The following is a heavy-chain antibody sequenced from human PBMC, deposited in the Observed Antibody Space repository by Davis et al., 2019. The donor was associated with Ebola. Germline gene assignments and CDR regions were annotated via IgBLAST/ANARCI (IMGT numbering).Heavy chain of an antibody. CDR2: VYYSGST. Sequence: SETLSLTCTVSGGSISSSSYYWGWIRQPPGKGLEWIGTVYYSGSTYYNPSLKSRVIISVDTSKNQFSLKLTSVTAADTAVYFCHFPAEGGIDFWGQGTLVTVSS. D-gene: IGHD3-3*02. CDR1: GGSISSSSYY. J-gene: IGHJ4*02. CDR3: HFPAEGGIDF. V-gene: IGHV4-39*01.